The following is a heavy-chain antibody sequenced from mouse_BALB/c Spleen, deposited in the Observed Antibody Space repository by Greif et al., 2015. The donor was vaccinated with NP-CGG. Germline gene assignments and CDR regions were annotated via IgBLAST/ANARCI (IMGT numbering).Heavy chain of an antibody. V-gene: IGHV14-3*02. CDR2: IDPANGNT. CDR3: ARGITKNYFDY. Sequence: EVQLQESGAELVKPGASVKLSCTASGFNIKDTYMHWVKQRPEQGLEWIGRIDPANGNTKYDPKFQGKATITADTSSNTAYLQLSSLTSEDTAVYYCARGITKNYFDYWGQGTTLTVSS. CDR1: GFNIKDTY. J-gene: IGHJ2*01. D-gene: IGHD2-4*01.